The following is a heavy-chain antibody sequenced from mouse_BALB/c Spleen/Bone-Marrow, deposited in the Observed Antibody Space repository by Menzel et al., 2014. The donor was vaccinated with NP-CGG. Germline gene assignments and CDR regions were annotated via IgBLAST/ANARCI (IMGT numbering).Heavy chain of an antibody. CDR2: ISSGGSYT. Sequence: DVMLVESGGDLVKPGGSLKLSCAASGFTFSSYGMSWVRQTPDKRLEWVATISSGGSYTYYPDSVKGRFTISRDNAKNTLYLQMSSLKSEDTAMYYCARQTVWSGVDYRGQGTTLTVSS. J-gene: IGHJ2*01. CDR3: ARQTVWSGVDY. CDR1: GFTFSSYG. V-gene: IGHV5-6*02. D-gene: IGHD2-10*02.